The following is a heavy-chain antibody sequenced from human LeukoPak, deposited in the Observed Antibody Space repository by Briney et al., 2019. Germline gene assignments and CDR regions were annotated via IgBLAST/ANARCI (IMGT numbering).Heavy chain of an antibody. D-gene: IGHD6-13*01. CDR2: IWYDGSNK. V-gene: IGHV3-33*01. Sequence: GGSLTLSCRVSGFTFSSYGMLWVRQAPGKGLEWVAVIWYDGSNKYYVDSVKGRFTISRDNSKNTLYLQMNSLRAEDTALYYCASSRSSTWYGLEYWGQGTLVTVSS. CDR3: ASSRSSTWYGLEY. CDR1: GFTFSSYG. J-gene: IGHJ4*02.